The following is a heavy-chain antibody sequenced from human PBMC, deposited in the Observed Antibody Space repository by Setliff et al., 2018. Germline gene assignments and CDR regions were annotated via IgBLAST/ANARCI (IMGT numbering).Heavy chain of an antibody. CDR3: ARLGSARYDSSGYYPDNWFDP. CDR2: IYYSGST. Sequence: SETLSLTCTVSGGSISSSSYYWGCIRQPPGKGLEWIGSIYYSGSTYYNPSLKSRVTISVDTSKNQFSLRLSSVTAADTAVYYCARLGSARYDSSGYYPDNWFDPWGQGTLVTVSS. CDR1: GGSISSSSYY. D-gene: IGHD3-22*01. V-gene: IGHV4-39*01. J-gene: IGHJ5*02.